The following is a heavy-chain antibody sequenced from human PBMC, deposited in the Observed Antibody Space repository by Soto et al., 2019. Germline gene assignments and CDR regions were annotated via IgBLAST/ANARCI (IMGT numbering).Heavy chain of an antibody. CDR3: AREGLGRRIIQPYYHGGMDV. D-gene: IGHD3-3*01. J-gene: IGHJ6*02. Sequence: EMQLVESGGGLVQPGGSLRLSCAASGFTFSNYEFNWVRQAPGKGLEWVSYISSTGRTLYYADSLTGRFTLSRDDASNSLNAQMNSLRADDTAVYYCAREGLGRRIIQPYYHGGMDVWGHGTTVIVSS. CDR2: ISSTGRTL. V-gene: IGHV3-48*03. CDR1: GFTFSNYE.